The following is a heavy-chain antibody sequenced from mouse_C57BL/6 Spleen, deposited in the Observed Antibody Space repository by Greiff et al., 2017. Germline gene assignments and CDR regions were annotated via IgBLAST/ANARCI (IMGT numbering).Heavy chain of an antibody. Sequence: EVQLVESGGGLVKPGGSLKLSCAASGFTFSDYGMHWVRQAPEKGLEWVAYISSGSSTIYYADTVKGRFTISRDNAKNTLFLQMTSLRSEDTAMYYCARGGGYYEDYAMDYWGQGTSVTVSS. V-gene: IGHV5-17*01. CDR2: ISSGSSTI. CDR1: GFTFSDYG. J-gene: IGHJ4*01. CDR3: ARGGGYYEDYAMDY. D-gene: IGHD2-3*01.